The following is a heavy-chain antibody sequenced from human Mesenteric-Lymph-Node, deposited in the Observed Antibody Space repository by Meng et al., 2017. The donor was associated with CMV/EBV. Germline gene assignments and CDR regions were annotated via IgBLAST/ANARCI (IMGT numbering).Heavy chain of an antibody. Sequence: GESLKISCAASGFTFSSYWMHWVRQAPGKGLVWVSRINSDGSSTSYADSVKGRFTISRDNAKNTLYLQMNSLRAEDTAVYYCAREECSSTSCYYDYWGQGTLVT. D-gene: IGHD2-2*01. CDR3: AREECSSTSCYYDY. J-gene: IGHJ4*02. CDR1: GFTFSSYW. CDR2: INSDGSST. V-gene: IGHV3-74*01.